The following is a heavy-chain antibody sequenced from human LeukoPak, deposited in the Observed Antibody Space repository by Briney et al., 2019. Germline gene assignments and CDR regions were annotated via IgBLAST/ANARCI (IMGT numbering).Heavy chain of an antibody. D-gene: IGHD2-15*01. Sequence: SETLSLTCTVSGGSISSSSYYWGWIRQPPGKGLEWIGSIYYSGSTYYNPSLKSRVTISVDTSKNQFSLKLSSVTAADTAVYYCARGYCSGGSCYSYYYYNYMDVWGKGSTVTVSS. J-gene: IGHJ6*03. CDR3: ARGYCSGGSCYSYYYYNYMDV. CDR1: GGSISSSSYY. CDR2: IYYSGST. V-gene: IGHV4-39*07.